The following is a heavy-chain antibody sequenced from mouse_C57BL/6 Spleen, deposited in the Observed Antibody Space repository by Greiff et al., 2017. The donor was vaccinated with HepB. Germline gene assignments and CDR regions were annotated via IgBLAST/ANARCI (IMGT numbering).Heavy chain of an antibody. J-gene: IGHJ3*01. D-gene: IGHD1-1*01. CDR2: ISGGGGNT. CDR1: GFTFSSYT. CDR3: ARRDTTVVEAY. V-gene: IGHV5-9*01. Sequence: VQLKESGGGLVKPGGSLKLSCAASGFTFSSYTMSWVRQTPEKRLEWVATISGGGGNTYYPDSVKGRFTISRDNAKNTLYLQMSSLRSEDTALYYCARRDTTVVEAYWGQGTLVTVSA.